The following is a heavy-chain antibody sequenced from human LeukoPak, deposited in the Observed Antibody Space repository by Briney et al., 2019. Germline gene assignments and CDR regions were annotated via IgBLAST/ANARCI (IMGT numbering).Heavy chain of an antibody. CDR2: INPSGGST. J-gene: IGHJ4*02. D-gene: IGHD2-2*01. V-gene: IGHV1-46*01. Sequence: ASVKVSCKASGYTFTSYYMHWVRQAPGQGLEWMGIINPSGGSTSYAQKFQGRVTMTRDTSTSTVYMELSSLRSEDTAVYYCAREAVVVPAAMGFDYWGQGTLVTVSS. CDR1: GYTFTSYY. CDR3: AREAVVVPAAMGFDY.